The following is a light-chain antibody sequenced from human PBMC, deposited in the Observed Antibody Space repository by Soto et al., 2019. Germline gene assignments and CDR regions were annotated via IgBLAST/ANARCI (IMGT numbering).Light chain of an antibody. J-gene: IGKJ2*01. CDR3: QQRTNWPYT. CDR2: DTF. CDR1: QSVSSY. Sequence: EIVLTQSPATLSLSPGERATLSCRASQSVSSYLAWYQQKPGQAPRLLIYDTFNRATATPARFSGSGSGTDFTLTNSSLEPDDFAVYYFQQRTNWPYTFGQGTKLEIK. V-gene: IGKV3-11*01.